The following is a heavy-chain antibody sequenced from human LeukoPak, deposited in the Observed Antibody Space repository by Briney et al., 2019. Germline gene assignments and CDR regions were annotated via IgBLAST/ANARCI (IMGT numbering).Heavy chain of an antibody. CDR3: ARDASLLTGTGYPFDY. J-gene: IGHJ4*02. CDR2: INPSDDST. D-gene: IGHD3/OR15-3a*01. Sequence: ASVKVSCKASGYSFTSYYMHWVRPAPGQGLEWMGIINPSDDSTNYAQNFQGRVTMTRDTSTSTVYMELSSLRSEDTAVYYCARDASLLTGTGYPFDYWGQGTLVTVSS. V-gene: IGHV1-46*01. CDR1: GYSFTSYY.